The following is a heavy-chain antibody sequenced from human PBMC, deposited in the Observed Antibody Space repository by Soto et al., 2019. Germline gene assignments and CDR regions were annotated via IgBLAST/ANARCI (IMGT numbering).Heavy chain of an antibody. CDR2: FHYSGST. V-gene: IGHV4-31*03. J-gene: IGHJ4*02. Sequence: SSETLSLTCTVSGGSISSGGYYWSWIRQHPGKGLEWIGYFHYSGSTYYNPSLMSRVTISVDTSKNQFSLKLSSVTAADTAVDYCARDFGTIFGLVGNFDYWGQGTLVTVSS. CDR1: GGSISSGGYY. D-gene: IGHD3-3*01. CDR3: ARDFGTIFGLVGNFDY.